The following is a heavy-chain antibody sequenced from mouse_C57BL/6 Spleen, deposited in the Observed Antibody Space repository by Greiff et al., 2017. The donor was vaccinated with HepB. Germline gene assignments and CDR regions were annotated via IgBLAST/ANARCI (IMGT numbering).Heavy chain of an antibody. J-gene: IGHJ4*01. CDR1: GYTFTSYW. V-gene: IGHV1-59*01. Sequence: VQLKQPGAELVRPGTSVKLSCKASGYTFTSYWMHWVKQRPGQGLEWIGVIDPSDSYTNYNQKFKGKATLTVDTSSSTAYMQLSSLTSEDSAVYYCASTTVVAKGGAMDYWGQGTSVTVSS. D-gene: IGHD1-1*01. CDR3: ASTTVVAKGGAMDY. CDR2: IDPSDSYT.